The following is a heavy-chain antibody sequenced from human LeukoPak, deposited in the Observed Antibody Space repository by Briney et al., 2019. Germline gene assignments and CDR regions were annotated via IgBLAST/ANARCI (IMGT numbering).Heavy chain of an antibody. Sequence: PSETLSLTCTVSGGSVSSYYWSWIRQPAGKGLEWIGRIYTSGSTNYNPSLKSRVTMSVDTSKNQFSLKLSSVTAADTAVYYCARGYYDFLGALYHGMDVWGQGTTVTVSS. CDR1: GGSVSSYY. J-gene: IGHJ6*02. CDR2: IYTSGST. CDR3: ARGYYDFLGALYHGMDV. D-gene: IGHD3-3*01. V-gene: IGHV4-4*07.